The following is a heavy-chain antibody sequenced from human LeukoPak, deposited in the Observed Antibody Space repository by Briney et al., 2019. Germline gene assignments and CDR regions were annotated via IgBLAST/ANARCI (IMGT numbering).Heavy chain of an antibody. CDR2: ISSSGGTT. J-gene: IGHJ4*02. CDR3: AKAGGLYDSSGHLDS. D-gene: IGHD3-22*01. V-gene: IGHV3-23*01. CDR1: GFTFSTYA. Sequence: GGSLRLSCAASGFTFSTYAMSWVRQAPGKGLEWVSAISSSGGTTYFADSVKGRFSISRDNSQNTLHLQMNSLRAEDTAIYFCAKAGGLYDSSGHLDSWGQGTLVTVSS.